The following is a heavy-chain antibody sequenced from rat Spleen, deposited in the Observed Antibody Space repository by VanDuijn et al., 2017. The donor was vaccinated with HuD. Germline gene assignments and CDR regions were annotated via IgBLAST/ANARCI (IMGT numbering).Heavy chain of an antibody. Sequence: EVQLVESGGGLVQPGSPLKLSCAASGFTFSGNWLNWIRQAPGKGLEWVASISPDGRNTYYPDTVKGRFGISKDNAKSTLYLQMDSLRSEDTATYYCASYSKYEGYYVMDAWGQGASVTVSS. CDR1: GFTFSGNW. D-gene: IGHD1-8*01. V-gene: IGHV5-35*01. CDR3: ASYSKYEGYYVMDA. CDR2: ISPDGRNT. J-gene: IGHJ4*01.